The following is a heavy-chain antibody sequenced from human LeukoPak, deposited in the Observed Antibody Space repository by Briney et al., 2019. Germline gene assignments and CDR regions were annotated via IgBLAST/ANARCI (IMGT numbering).Heavy chain of an antibody. CDR3: AKGGGGYPHYYGMDV. D-gene: IGHD3-22*01. J-gene: IGHJ6*02. V-gene: IGHV3-23*01. CDR2: ISGSGGST. CDR1: GFTFSSYA. Sequence: GGSLRLSCAASGFTFSSYAMSWVRQAPGKGLEWVSAISGSGGSTYYADSVKGRFTISRDNSKNTLYLQMNSLRAEDTAVYYCAKGGGGYPHYYGMDVWGQGTTVTVSS.